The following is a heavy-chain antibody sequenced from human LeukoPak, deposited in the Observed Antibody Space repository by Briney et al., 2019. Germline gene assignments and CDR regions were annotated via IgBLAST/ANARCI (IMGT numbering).Heavy chain of an antibody. CDR1: GFTFSSYS. CDR2: ISSSSSYI. Sequence: GGSLRLSCAASGFTFSSYSMSWVRQAPGKGLEWVSSISSSSSYIYYADSVKGRFTISRDNAKNSLYLQMNSLRAEDTAVYYCARDWAAVAGSFDYWGQGTLVTVSS. D-gene: IGHD6-19*01. J-gene: IGHJ4*02. V-gene: IGHV3-21*01. CDR3: ARDWAAVAGSFDY.